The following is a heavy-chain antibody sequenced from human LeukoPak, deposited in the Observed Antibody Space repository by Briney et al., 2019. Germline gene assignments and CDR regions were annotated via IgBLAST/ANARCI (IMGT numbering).Heavy chain of an antibody. D-gene: IGHD1-14*01. CDR1: GGSISSSNYY. J-gene: IGHJ4*02. CDR2: FYYSGST. V-gene: IGHV4-39*01. Sequence: SETLSPTCTVSGGSISSSNYYWGWIRQPPGKGLEWIGTFYYSGSTYYNPSLKGRVAVSVDTSRTQFSLRLSSVTAADTALYYCATWANLNLNWGQGTLVTVSS. CDR3: ATWANLNLN.